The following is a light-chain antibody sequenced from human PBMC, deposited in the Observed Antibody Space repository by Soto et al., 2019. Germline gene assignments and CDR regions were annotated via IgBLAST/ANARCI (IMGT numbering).Light chain of an antibody. Sequence: EIVMTQSPATLSVSPGERATVPCRASQSVRNNLAWYQQKPGQAPRLLIYGASTSATGIPARFSGTGYGTEFTLTISSLQSEDFAAYYCQQYNNWPLTSGGGTKVDIK. CDR2: GAS. J-gene: IGKJ4*01. V-gene: IGKV3-15*01. CDR3: QQYNNWPLT. CDR1: QSVRNN.